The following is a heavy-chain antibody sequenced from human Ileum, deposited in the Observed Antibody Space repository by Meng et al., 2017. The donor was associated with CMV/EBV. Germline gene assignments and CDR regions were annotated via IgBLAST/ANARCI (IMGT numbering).Heavy chain of an antibody. CDR3: AKGRSASCYSPSDY. CDR1: GFTFSNYA. CDR2: ICGNDDTT. V-gene: IGHV3-23*01. D-gene: IGHD2-2*01. Sequence: GESLKISCAAFGFTFSNYAMNWARRAPGKGLEWVSDICGNDDTTYYADSVKGRFTLSRDNSKNTLYLQMDSLRAEDTAVYYCAKGRSASCYSPSDYWGQGTPVTVSS. J-gene: IGHJ4*02.